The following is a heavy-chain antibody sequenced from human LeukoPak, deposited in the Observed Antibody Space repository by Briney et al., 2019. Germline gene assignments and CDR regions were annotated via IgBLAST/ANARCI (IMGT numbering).Heavy chain of an antibody. J-gene: IGHJ4*02. CDR2: INSDGSST. CDR1: GFTFSSYW. V-gene: IGHV3-74*01. CDR3: VRWGTGKSLDY. Sequence: PGGSLRLSCAASGFTFSSYWMHWVRHAPGKGLVWVSRINSDGSSTSYADSVKGRFTISRDNFKNTLYLQMDSLRVEDTAVYYCVRWGTGKSLDYWGQGILVTVSS. D-gene: IGHD3-16*01.